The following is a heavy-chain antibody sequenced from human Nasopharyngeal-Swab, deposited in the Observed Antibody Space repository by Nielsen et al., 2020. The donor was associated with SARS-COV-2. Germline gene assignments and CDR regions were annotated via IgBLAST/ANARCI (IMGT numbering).Heavy chain of an antibody. CDR3: ARESSVAGTMWGNWFDP. Sequence: VKVSCKASGYTFTSYDINWVRQATGQGLEWMGWMNPNSGNTGYAQKFQGRVTMTRDTSISTAYMELSSLRSEDTAVYYCARESSVAGTMWGNWFDPWGQGTLVTVSS. D-gene: IGHD6-19*01. V-gene: IGHV1-8*01. CDR2: MNPNSGNT. J-gene: IGHJ5*02. CDR1: GYTFTSYD.